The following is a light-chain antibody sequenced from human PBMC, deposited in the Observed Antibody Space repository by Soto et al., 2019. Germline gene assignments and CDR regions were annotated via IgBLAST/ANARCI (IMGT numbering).Light chain of an antibody. CDR1: ASDVGGYNF. J-gene: IGLJ1*01. CDR3: SSYRSGSTPYV. V-gene: IGLV2-14*01. Sequence: QSALTQPASVSGSPGQSITISCTGSASDVGGYNFVSWYQQHPGKAPKLMIYEISDRPSGVSNRFSGSKSGNTASLTISRLQAEDEVDYYCSSYRSGSTPYVFGTGTKLTVL. CDR2: EIS.